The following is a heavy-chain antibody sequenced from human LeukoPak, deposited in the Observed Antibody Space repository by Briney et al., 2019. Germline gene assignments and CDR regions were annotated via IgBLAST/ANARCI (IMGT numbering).Heavy chain of an antibody. J-gene: IGHJ6*02. V-gene: IGHV5-51*01. CDR3: ARHESVFSMDV. Sequence: GESLKISCQGSGYNFTTKWIGWVRQMPGKGLEWMGIIYPGDSKTIYSPSFQGQVFILADRSIRTAYLQWRSLKASDTAMYYCARHESVFSMDVWGQGTTVTVSS. CDR2: IYPGDSKT. CDR1: GYNFTTKW.